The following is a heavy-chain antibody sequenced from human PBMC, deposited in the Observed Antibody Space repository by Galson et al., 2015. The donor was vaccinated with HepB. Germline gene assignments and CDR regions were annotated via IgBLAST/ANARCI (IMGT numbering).Heavy chain of an antibody. Sequence: SLRLSCAASGFTFSSYAMHWVRQAPGKGLEWVAVISYDGSNKYYADSVKGRFTISRDNSKNTLYLQMNSLRAEDTAVYYCARDDYYDSSGLFDYWGQGTLVTVSS. CDR1: GFTFSSYA. CDR2: ISYDGSNK. V-gene: IGHV3-30-3*01. D-gene: IGHD3-22*01. J-gene: IGHJ4*02. CDR3: ARDDYYDSSGLFDY.